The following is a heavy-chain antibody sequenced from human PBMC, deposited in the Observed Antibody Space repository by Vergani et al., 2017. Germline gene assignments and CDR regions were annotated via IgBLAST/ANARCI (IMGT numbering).Heavy chain of an antibody. CDR3: ASALEPGTMIDAFDI. CDR2: IYYSGST. V-gene: IGHV4-39*01. CDR1: GGSISSSSYY. J-gene: IGHJ3*02. D-gene: IGHD3-22*01. Sequence: QLQLQESGPGLVKPSETLPLTCTVSGGSISSSSYYWGWIRQPPGKGLEWIGSIYYSGSTYYNPSLKSRVTISVDTSKNQFSLKLSSVTAADTAVYYCASALEPGTMIDAFDIWGQGTMVTVSS.